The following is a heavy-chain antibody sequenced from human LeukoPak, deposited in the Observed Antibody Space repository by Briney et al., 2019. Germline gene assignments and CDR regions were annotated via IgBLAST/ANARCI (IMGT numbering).Heavy chain of an antibody. D-gene: IGHD4-17*01. J-gene: IGHJ4*02. V-gene: IGHV3-30*04. Sequence: PGGSLRLSCAASGFTFSSYVMHWVRQAPGKGLEWVAIISYDGSNEYYADSVKGRFTISRDNSKNTLYLQMNSLRAEDTAVYYCAKDATTVTPSSSDYWGQGTLVTVSS. CDR2: ISYDGSNE. CDR1: GFTFSSYV. CDR3: AKDATTVTPSSSDY.